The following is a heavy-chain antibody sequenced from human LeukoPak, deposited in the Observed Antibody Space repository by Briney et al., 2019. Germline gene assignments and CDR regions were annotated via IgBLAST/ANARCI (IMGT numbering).Heavy chain of an antibody. V-gene: IGHV3-48*03. CDR2: ISNSGSSI. Sequence: GGSLRLSCAASGFTFSSYGMNWVRQAPGKGLEWVSYISNSGSSIYYADSVKGRFTISRDNAKNSLFLQMNSLRAEDTAVYYCARRWVFDYWGQGTLVTVSS. CDR1: GFTFSSYG. CDR3: ARRWVFDY. J-gene: IGHJ4*02. D-gene: IGHD3-16*01.